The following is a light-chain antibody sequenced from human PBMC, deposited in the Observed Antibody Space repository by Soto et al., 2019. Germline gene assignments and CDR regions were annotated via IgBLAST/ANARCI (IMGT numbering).Light chain of an antibody. Sequence: EKALTQSPVTLSLSPGERATLSCRASQSVSSSYLAWYQQKPGQAPRLLIYGASNRATGIPARFSGSGSGTDFTLTISSLEPEDFAVYYCQQRSNWPITFGQGTRLEIK. CDR1: QSVSSSY. V-gene: IGKV3D-20*02. CDR2: GAS. J-gene: IGKJ5*01. CDR3: QQRSNWPIT.